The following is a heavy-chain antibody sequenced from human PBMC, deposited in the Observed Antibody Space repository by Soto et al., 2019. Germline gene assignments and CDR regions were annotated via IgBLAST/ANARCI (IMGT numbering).Heavy chain of an antibody. CDR3: ARDWFRNYYYYYMDV. J-gene: IGHJ6*03. V-gene: IGHV3-7*01. Sequence: GGSLRLSCAASGFTFSSYWMSWVRQAPGKGLEWVANIKQDGSEKYYVDSVKGRFTISRDNAKNSLYLQMNSLRAEDTAVYYCARDWFRNYYYYYMDVWGKGTTVTVSS. D-gene: IGHD3-10*01. CDR1: GFTFSSYW. CDR2: IKQDGSEK.